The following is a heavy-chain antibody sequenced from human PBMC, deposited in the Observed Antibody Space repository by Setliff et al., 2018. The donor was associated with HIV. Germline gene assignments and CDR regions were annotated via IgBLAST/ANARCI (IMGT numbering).Heavy chain of an antibody. Sequence: LSLTCAVYGGSFTGYYWSWIRQPPGKGLEWVGEINHSGNSNYNPSLKSRVTLSIDTSKKQFSLKLRSVTAADTAVYYCARGPRGKGVIYYFDYWGQGNLVTVSS. CDR2: INHSGNS. CDR1: GGSFTGYY. J-gene: IGHJ4*02. V-gene: IGHV4-34*01. D-gene: IGHD2-8*01. CDR3: ARGPRGKGVIYYFDY.